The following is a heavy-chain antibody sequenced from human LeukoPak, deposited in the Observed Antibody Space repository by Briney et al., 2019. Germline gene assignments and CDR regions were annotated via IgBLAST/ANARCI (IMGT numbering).Heavy chain of an antibody. CDR2: ISDSGGST. V-gene: IGHV3-23*01. J-gene: IGHJ4*02. CDR3: AKDQMIVGTTADY. Sequence: PGGSLRLSCAASGFTFSSYSMNWVRQTPGKGLQWVSAISDSGGSTYYADSVKGRFTISRDNSKNTLYLQMNSLRAEDTAVYYCAKDQMIVGTTADYWGQGTLVTVSS. D-gene: IGHD1-26*01. CDR1: GFTFSSYS.